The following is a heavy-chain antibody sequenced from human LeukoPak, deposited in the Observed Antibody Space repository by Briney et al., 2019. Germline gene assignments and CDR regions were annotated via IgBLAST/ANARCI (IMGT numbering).Heavy chain of an antibody. J-gene: IGHJ3*02. Sequence: ASVKVSCKASGYTFTSYYMHWVRQAPGQGLEWMGIINPSGGSTSYAHKFQGRVTMTRDTSTSTVYMELSSLRSEDTAVYYCAKNVLEWSDAFDIWGQGTMVTVSS. CDR2: INPSGGST. CDR1: GYTFTSYY. CDR3: AKNVLEWSDAFDI. D-gene: IGHD3-3*01. V-gene: IGHV1-46*01.